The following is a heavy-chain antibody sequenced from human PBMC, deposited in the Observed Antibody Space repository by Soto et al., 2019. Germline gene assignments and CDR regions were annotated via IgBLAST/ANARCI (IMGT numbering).Heavy chain of an antibody. V-gene: IGHV5-10-1*01. CDR2: IDPSDSYT. CDR1: GYSFTSYW. D-gene: IGHD3-22*01. J-gene: IGHJ6*02. CDR3: ARHAPYYYDSSGYYKLGV. Sequence: RESLKISCKGSGYSFTSYWISWVRQMPGKGLEWMGRIDPSDSYTNYSPSFQGHVTISADKSISTAYLQWSSLKASDTAMYYCARHAPYYYDSSGYYKLGVWGQGTTVTVSS.